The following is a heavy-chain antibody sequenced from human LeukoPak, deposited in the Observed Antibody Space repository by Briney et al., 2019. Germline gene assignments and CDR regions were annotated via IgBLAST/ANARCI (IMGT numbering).Heavy chain of an antibody. V-gene: IGHV3-72*01. J-gene: IGHJ3*02. CDR1: GFTFSDHY. Sequence: PGGSLRLSCAASGFTFSDHYMDWVRQAPGKGLEWVGRTRNKANSYTTEYAASVKGRFTISRDDSKNSLYLQMNSLKTEDTAVYYCLFSSSVVWSDAFDIWGQGTMVTVSS. D-gene: IGHD6-6*01. CDR2: TRNKANSYTT. CDR3: LFSSSVVWSDAFDI.